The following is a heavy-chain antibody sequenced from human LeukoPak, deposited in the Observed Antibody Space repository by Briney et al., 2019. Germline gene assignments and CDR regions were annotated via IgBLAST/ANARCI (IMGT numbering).Heavy chain of an antibody. CDR3: ARHFRFARYYYDSSESNWFDP. D-gene: IGHD3-22*01. CDR1: GGSISSYY. Sequence: SETLFLTCTVSGGSISSYYWSWIRQPPGKGLEWIGYIYYSGSTNYNPSLKSRVTISVDTSKNQFSLKLSSVTAADTAVYYCARHFRFARYYYDSSESNWFDPWGQGTLVTVSS. V-gene: IGHV4-59*08. J-gene: IGHJ5*02. CDR2: IYYSGST.